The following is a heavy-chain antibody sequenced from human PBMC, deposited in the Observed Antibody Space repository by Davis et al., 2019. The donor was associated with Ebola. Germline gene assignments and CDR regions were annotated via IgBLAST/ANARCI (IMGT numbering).Heavy chain of an antibody. J-gene: IGHJ5*02. Sequence: ASVKVSCKASGYTFTSYGINWVRQATGQGLEWMGWMNPNSGNTGYAQEFQGRVTITRNTSISTAYMELSSLRSEDTAVYYCARGGSGLRKRFDPWGQGTLVTVSS. D-gene: IGHD2-15*01. CDR3: ARGGSGLRKRFDP. CDR2: MNPNSGNT. V-gene: IGHV1-8*03. CDR1: GYTFTSYG.